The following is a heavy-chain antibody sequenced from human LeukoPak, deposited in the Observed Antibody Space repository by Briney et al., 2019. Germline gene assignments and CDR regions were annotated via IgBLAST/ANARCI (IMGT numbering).Heavy chain of an antibody. CDR2: IWYDGSNR. Sequence: GGSLGLSCAASGFTFSSYGMHWVRQAPGKGLEWVALIWYDGSNRYYTDSVKGRLTISRDNSKNTLYLQMNSLRAEDTAIYYCAREGPRGNSQFDYWGQGTLVTVSS. J-gene: IGHJ4*02. D-gene: IGHD2/OR15-2a*01. V-gene: IGHV3-33*08. CDR3: AREGPRGNSQFDY. CDR1: GFTFSSYG.